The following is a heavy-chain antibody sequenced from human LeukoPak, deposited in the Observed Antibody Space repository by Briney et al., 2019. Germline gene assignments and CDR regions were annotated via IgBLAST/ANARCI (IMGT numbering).Heavy chain of an antibody. V-gene: IGHV3-21*01. CDR2: ISSSSSYI. D-gene: IGHD1-1*01. Sequence: PRGSLRLSCAASGFTFSSYSMNWVRQAPGKGLEWVSSISSSSSYIYYADSVKGRFTISRDNAKNSLYLQMNSLRAEDTAVYYCARDQLGAFDIWGQGTMVTVSS. J-gene: IGHJ3*02. CDR1: GFTFSSYS. CDR3: ARDQLGAFDI.